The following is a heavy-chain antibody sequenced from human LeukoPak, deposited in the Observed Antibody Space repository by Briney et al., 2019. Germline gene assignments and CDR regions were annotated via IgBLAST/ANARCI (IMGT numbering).Heavy chain of an antibody. CDR3: ARGAMAVY. D-gene: IGHD5-18*01. CDR1: GGSFSGYY. CDR2: INHSGST. V-gene: IGHV4-34*01. J-gene: IGHJ4*02. Sequence: SETPSLTCAVYGGSFSGYYWSWIRQPPGKGLEWIGEINHSGSTNYNPSLKSRVTISVDTSKNQFSLKLSSVTAADTAVYYCARGAMAVYWGQGTLVTVSS.